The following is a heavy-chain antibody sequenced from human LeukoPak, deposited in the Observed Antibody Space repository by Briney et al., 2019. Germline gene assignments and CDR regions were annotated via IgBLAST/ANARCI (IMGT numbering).Heavy chain of an antibody. CDR3: TRHEDRRFDP. CDR2: IRNKLNSYAT. CDR1: GFTFSGSA. V-gene: IGHV3-73*01. Sequence: QAGGSLTLSCAASGFTFSGSAIHWVRQASGKGLEWVGRIRNKLNSYATAYAASVKGRFIISRDDSTNTAYLQMNSLKTEDTAVYFCTRHEDRRFDPWGQGTLVTVSS. J-gene: IGHJ5*02.